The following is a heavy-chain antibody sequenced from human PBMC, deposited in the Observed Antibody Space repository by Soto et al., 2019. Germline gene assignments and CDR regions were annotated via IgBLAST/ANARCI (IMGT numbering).Heavy chain of an antibody. CDR2: IYPGDSDT. Sequence: GESLKISCKGPGYSFTSYWIGWVRQMPGKGLEWMGIIYPGDSDTRYSPSFQGQVTISADKSISTAYLQWSSLKASDTAMYYCARRGYGDPRPTKAIKNYGMDVWGQGTTVTVSS. CDR3: ARRGYGDPRPTKAIKNYGMDV. CDR1: GYSFTSYW. D-gene: IGHD4-17*01. J-gene: IGHJ6*02. V-gene: IGHV5-51*01.